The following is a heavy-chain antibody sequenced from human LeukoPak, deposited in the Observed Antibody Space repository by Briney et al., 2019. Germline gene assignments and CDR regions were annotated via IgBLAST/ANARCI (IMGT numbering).Heavy chain of an antibody. CDR3: ARKGYSYGTAIDY. D-gene: IGHD5-18*01. CDR1: GGSISSGGYY. CDR2: IYYSGST. Sequence: PSETLFLTCSVSGGSISSGGYYWSWIRQHPGKGLEWIGYIYYSGSTYYNPSLKSRVTISIDTSRNQFSLKLSSVTAADTAVYYCARKGYSYGTAIDYWGQGTLVTVSS. V-gene: IGHV4-31*03. J-gene: IGHJ4*02.